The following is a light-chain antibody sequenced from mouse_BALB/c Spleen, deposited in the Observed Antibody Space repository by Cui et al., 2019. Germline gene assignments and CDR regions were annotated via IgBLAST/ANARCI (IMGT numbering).Light chain of an antibody. CDR3: LQYDEFPPT. Sequence: DIKMTQSPSSMYASLGERVTITCKASQDINSDLSWFQQKPGKSPKTLIYRANRLVDGVPSRFSGSGSGQDYSLTISSLEYEDMGIYYCLQYDEFPPTFGGGTKLEIK. V-gene: IGKV14-111*01. CDR2: RAN. J-gene: IGKJ2*01. CDR1: QDINSD.